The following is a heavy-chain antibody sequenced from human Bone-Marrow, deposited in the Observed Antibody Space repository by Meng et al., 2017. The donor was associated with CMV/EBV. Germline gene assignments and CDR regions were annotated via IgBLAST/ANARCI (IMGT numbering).Heavy chain of an antibody. Sequence: SETLSLTCTVSGGSISSYYWSWIRQPPGKGLEWIGEINHSGSTNYNPSLKSRVTISVDTSKNQFSLKLRSVTAADTAVYYCARAEYFYDSSGLGRDPTYFDYWGRGTLVTVSS. V-gene: IGHV4-4*08. CDR2: INHSGST. CDR3: ARAEYFYDSSGLGRDPTYFDY. J-gene: IGHJ4*02. D-gene: IGHD3-22*01. CDR1: GGSISSYY.